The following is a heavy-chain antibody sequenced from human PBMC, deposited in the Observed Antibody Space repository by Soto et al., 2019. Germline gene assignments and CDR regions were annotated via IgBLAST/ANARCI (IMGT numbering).Heavy chain of an antibody. CDR2: ISAYNGNT. D-gene: IGHD1-7*01. CDR3: ARGLELVNYYYYGMDV. J-gene: IGHJ6*01. CDR1: GYTFTSYG. Sequence: ASVKVSCKASGYTFTSYGISWVRQAPGQGLEWMGWISAYNGNTNYAQKLQGRVTMTTDTSTSTAYMELRSLRSDDTAVYYCARGLELVNYYYYGMDVGGKGPRSPSPQ. V-gene: IGHV1-18*01.